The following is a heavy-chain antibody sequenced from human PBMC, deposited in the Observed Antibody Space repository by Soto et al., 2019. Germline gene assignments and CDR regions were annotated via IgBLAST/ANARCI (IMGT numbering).Heavy chain of an antibody. D-gene: IGHD5-12*01. CDR2: IIPIFGTA. V-gene: IGHV1-69*06. CDR3: VQMATTQYHFDY. J-gene: IGHJ4*02. Sequence: SVKVSCKASGGTFSSYAISWVRQAPGQGLEWMGGIIPIFGTANYAQKFQGRVTITADKSTSTAYMELSSLRSEDTAVYCCVQMATTQYHFDYWGQGTLVTVSS. CDR1: GGTFSSYA.